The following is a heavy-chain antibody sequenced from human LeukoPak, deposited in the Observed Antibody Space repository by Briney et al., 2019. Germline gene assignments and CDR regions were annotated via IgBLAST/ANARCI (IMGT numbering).Heavy chain of an antibody. CDR1: GFTLSSYA. J-gene: IGHJ4*02. CDR3: AKRMGYCSSTSCYAAGLDY. Sequence: GGSLRLSCAASGFTLSSYAMSWVRQAPGKGLEWVSAISGSGGSTYYADSVKGRFTISRDNSKNTLYLQMNSLRAEDTAVYYCAKRMGYCSSTSCYAAGLDYWGQGALVTVSS. CDR2: ISGSGGST. D-gene: IGHD2-2*01. V-gene: IGHV3-23*01.